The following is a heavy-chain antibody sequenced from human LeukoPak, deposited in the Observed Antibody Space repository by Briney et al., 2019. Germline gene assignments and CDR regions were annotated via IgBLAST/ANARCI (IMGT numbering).Heavy chain of an antibody. CDR1: GLTFSSYG. V-gene: IGHV3-23*01. D-gene: IGHD5-12*01. J-gene: IGHJ6*03. CDR3: AKGGGYEAQYYYYYLDV. CDR2: ISGSGGST. Sequence: GGSLRLSCAASGLTFSSYGMSWVRQAPGKGLEWVSAISGSGGSTYYAHSVKGRFTISRDNSKNTLYLQMKSLRAEDTAVYYCAKGGGYEAQYYYYYLDVWGKGTTVTISS.